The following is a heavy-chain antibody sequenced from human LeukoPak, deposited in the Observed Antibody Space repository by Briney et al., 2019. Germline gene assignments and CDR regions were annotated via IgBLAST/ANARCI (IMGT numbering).Heavy chain of an antibody. J-gene: IGHJ4*02. CDR2: ISGSGGST. V-gene: IGHV3-23*01. CDR1: GFTFTSYA. Sequence: PGGSLRLSCAASGFTFTSYAMSWVRQAPGKGLEWASTISGSGGSTYYADSVKGRFTISRDNAKNSLYLQMNSLRVEDTAVYYCATISNSSAYSDYWGQGTLVTVSS. CDR3: ATISNSSAYSDY. D-gene: IGHD3-22*01.